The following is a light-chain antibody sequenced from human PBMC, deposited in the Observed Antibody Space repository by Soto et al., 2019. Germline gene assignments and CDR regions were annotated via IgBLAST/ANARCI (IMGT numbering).Light chain of an antibody. Sequence: SSELTQPSSVSVAPGQTARITCGGSNIGNKRVHWYQKKPGQAPVLVLYDDSDRPAGVPERFSGSNSGNTAALTISRVEAGDEADYYCQVWDSRADHVMFDGGTKVTVL. CDR2: DDS. CDR3: QVWDSRADHVM. V-gene: IGLV3-21*02. J-gene: IGLJ3*02. CDR1: NIGNKR.